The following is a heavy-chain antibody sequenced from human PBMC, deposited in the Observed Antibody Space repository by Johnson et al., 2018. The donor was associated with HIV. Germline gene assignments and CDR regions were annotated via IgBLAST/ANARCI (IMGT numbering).Heavy chain of an antibody. V-gene: IGHV3-9*01. Sequence: VQLVEPGGGLVQPGRSLRLSCAASGFTFDDYAMHWVRQAPGKGLEWVSGISWNSGSIGYADSVKGRFTISRDNAKYSLYLQINSLRAEGTALYYCSRGSSWYRDALDIWGQGTMVTVSS. CDR1: GFTFDDYA. D-gene: IGHD6-13*01. CDR3: SRGSSWYRDALDI. J-gene: IGHJ3*02. CDR2: ISWNSGSI.